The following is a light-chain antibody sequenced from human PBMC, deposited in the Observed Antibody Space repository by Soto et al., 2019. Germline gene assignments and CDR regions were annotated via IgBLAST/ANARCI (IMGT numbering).Light chain of an antibody. CDR2: GAS. J-gene: IGKJ1*01. Sequence: EVVLTQSPASLSFSPVERATLSCRASQSVDSYLVWYQQKPGQAPRLLIFGASNRATGIPDRFSGSGSGTDFTLTISRLDPEDFAVYYCQQYGSSPSFGQGTKVDIK. V-gene: IGKV3-20*01. CDR1: QSVDSY. CDR3: QQYGSSPS.